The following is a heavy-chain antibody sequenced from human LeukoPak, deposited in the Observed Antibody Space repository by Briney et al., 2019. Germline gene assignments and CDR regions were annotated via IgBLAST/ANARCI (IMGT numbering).Heavy chain of an antibody. D-gene: IGHD3-22*01. CDR1: GGSVRRGNYY. CDR2: IYTSGTT. CDR3: ARHYYDSSGYYHDAFDI. Sequence: PSETLSLTCTVSGGSVRRGNYYWTWIRQPAGSGLEWIGRIYTSGTTDYNPSLRTRVTISVDASRNQFSLKLSSVTAADTAVYYCARHYYDSSGYYHDAFDIWGQGTMVTVSS. V-gene: IGHV4-61*02. J-gene: IGHJ3*02.